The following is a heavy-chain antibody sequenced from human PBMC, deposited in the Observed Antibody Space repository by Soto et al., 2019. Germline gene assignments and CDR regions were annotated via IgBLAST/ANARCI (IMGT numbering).Heavy chain of an antibody. CDR3: ARQVFDYLGWFDP. J-gene: IGHJ5*02. D-gene: IGHD3-9*01. CDR1: GGSISSSSYY. Sequence: SETLSLTCTVSGGSISSSSYYWGWIRQPPGKGLEWIGSIYYRGSTYYNPSLKSRVTISVDTSKNQFSLKLSSVTAADTAVYYCARQVFDYLGWFDPWGQGTLVTVSS. CDR2: IYYRGST. V-gene: IGHV4-39*01.